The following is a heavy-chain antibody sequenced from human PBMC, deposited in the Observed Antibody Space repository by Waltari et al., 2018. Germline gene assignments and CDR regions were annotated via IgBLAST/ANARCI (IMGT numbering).Heavy chain of an antibody. J-gene: IGHJ6*02. Sequence: EVQLVGSGGGLVKPGGSLRSSCAASGFTVSSYTMNGVSQAPGKGLEWVSSISSSSSYIYYADSVKGRFTISRDNAKNSLYLQMNSLRAEDTAVYYCARVRSYCSGGSCYGMDVWGQGTTVTVSS. D-gene: IGHD2-15*01. CDR1: GFTVSSYT. CDR3: ARVRSYCSGGSCYGMDV. V-gene: IGHV3-21*01. CDR2: ISSSSSYI.